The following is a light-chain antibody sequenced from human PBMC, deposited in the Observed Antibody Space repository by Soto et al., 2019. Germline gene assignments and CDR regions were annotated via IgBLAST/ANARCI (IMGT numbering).Light chain of an antibody. CDR3: QQANSFPLT. V-gene: IGKV1D-12*01. CDR2: AAS. Sequence: DIQMTQSPSSVSASVGDRVTITCRASQDISSWVAWDQHKPGKAPSLLIYAASSLQSGVPSRFRGSGSGTDFALTIAGLESEDFATYYCQQANSFPLTFGGGTKVAIK. CDR1: QDISSW. J-gene: IGKJ4*01.